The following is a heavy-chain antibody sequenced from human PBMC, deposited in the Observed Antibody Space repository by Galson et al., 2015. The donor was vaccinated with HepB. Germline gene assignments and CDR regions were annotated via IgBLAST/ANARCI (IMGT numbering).Heavy chain of an antibody. CDR2: IYPADSDT. Sequence: QSGAEVKKPGESLKISCKGSGSSFTNYWIGWVRQMPGKGLEWMGIIYPADSDTRYSPSFQGQVTISADKSISTAYLQWSSLKASDTAMYYCARKGTLRHDASDIWGQGTMVTVSS. CDR1: GSSFTNYW. CDR3: ARKGTLRHDASDI. J-gene: IGHJ3*02. D-gene: IGHD2/OR15-2a*01. V-gene: IGHV5-51*01.